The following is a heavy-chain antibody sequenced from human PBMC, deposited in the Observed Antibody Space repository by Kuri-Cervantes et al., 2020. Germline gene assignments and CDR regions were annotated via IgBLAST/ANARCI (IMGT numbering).Heavy chain of an antibody. CDR1: GFTFTDYA. CDR2: TTYDGNNK. D-gene: IGHD1-26*01. CDR3: VRDPSLVGSASYFDY. J-gene: IGHJ4*01. V-gene: IGHV3-30-3*01. Sequence: GGSLRLSCAASGFTFTDYAMHWVRQAPGKGLEWVAVTTYDGNNKFYADSVKGRFTISRDNSKNILDLQMDSLTLEDTAVYFCVRDPSLVGSASYFDYWGHGTLVTVSS.